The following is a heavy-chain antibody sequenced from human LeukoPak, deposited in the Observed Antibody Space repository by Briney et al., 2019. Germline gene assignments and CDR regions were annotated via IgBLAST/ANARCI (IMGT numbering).Heavy chain of an antibody. V-gene: IGHV4-39*07. D-gene: IGHD6-13*01. CDR3: ARDQGIAALDNWFDP. Sequence: SETLSLTCTVSGGSISSSSYYWGWIRQPPGKGLEWIGSIYYSGSTYYNPSLKSRVTISVDTSKNQFSLKLSSVTAADTAVYYCARDQGIAALDNWFDPWGQGTLVTVSS. CDR2: IYYSGST. CDR1: GGSISSSSYY. J-gene: IGHJ5*02.